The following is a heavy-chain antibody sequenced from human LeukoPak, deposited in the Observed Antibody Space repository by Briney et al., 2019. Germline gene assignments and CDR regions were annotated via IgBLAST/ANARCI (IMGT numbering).Heavy chain of an antibody. D-gene: IGHD5-12*01. CDR3: ARGGSGRQYNWFDP. CDR1: GGSISSYY. J-gene: IGHJ5*02. V-gene: IGHV4-59*01. CDR2: IYYSGST. Sequence: SETLSLTCTVSGGSISSYYWSWIRQPPGKGLEWIGYIYYSGSTNYNPSLKSRVTISVDTSKNQFSLKLSSVTAADTAVYYCARGGSGRQYNWFDPWGQGTLVTVYS.